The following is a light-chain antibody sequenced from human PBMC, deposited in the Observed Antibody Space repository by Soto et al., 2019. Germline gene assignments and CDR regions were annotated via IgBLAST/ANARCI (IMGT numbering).Light chain of an antibody. CDR1: QSVSSY. Sequence: EIVLTQSPATLSLSPGERATLSCRASQSVSSYLAWYQQKPGQAPRLLIYDASSRATGIPARFSGSGSGTAFTLTISSLEPEDFAVYYCQRRSNWPPTWTFGQGTKVEIK. CDR2: DAS. V-gene: IGKV3-11*01. J-gene: IGKJ1*01. CDR3: QRRSNWPPTWT.